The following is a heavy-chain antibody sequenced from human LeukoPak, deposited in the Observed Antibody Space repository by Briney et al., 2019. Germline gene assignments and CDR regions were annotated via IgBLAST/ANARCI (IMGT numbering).Heavy chain of an antibody. Sequence: SETMSLTCTVYGGSLSSYYWSCNRQPPGKGLEWIGYIYTSGSTNYNPSLKSRVTISVDASKNQFSLKLSSVTAADTAVYYCARHKGDFWSGSYYMDVWGKGTTVTVSS. CDR1: GGSLSSYY. CDR3: ARHKGDFWSGSYYMDV. D-gene: IGHD3-3*01. CDR2: IYTSGST. J-gene: IGHJ6*03. V-gene: IGHV4-4*09.